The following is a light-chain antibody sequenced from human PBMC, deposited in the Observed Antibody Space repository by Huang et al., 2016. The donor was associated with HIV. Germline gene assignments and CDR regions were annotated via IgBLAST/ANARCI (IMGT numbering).Light chain of an antibody. V-gene: IGKV3-20*01. J-gene: IGKJ3*01. CDR1: QTVTSSY. CDR3: QQYGTSPGA. Sequence: EIVLTQSPGTLSLSPGERATLSCRASQTVTSSYLAWYQQKPGQDPRPLIYGASSRATGIPDRVSGSGCGTDFALTISRLEPGDFTVYYCQQYGTSPGAFGHGTKVVIK. CDR2: GAS.